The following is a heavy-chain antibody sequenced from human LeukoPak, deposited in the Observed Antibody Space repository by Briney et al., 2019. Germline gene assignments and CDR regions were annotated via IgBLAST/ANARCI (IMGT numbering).Heavy chain of an antibody. D-gene: IGHD6-19*01. V-gene: IGHV3-7*01. CDR3: ASGGGWVFFN. CDR2: ISHEGSEK. Sequence: GGSLRLSSAAYGFPFSSHWLSWFRQSPGKGLEWVAHISHEGSEKHYVDSVKGRFTISRDNARNSQFLQMNSLRVDDTAVYYCASGGGWVFFNWGQGTLVTVSS. J-gene: IGHJ4*02. CDR1: GFPFSSHW.